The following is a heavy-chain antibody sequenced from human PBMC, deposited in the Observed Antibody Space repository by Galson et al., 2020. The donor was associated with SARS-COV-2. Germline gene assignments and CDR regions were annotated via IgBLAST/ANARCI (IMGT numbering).Heavy chain of an antibody. CDR3: ARDSGYYYDSSGYSYWFDP. J-gene: IGHJ5*02. D-gene: IGHD3-22*01. CDR2: TNAGNGNT. V-gene: IGHV1-3*01. CDR1: GYTFTSYA. Sequence: ASVKVSCKASGYTFTSYAMHWVRQAPGQRLEWMGWTNAGNGNTKYSQKFQGRVTITRDTSASTAYMELSSLRSEDTAVYYCARDSGYYYDSSGYSYWFDPWGQGTLVTVSS.